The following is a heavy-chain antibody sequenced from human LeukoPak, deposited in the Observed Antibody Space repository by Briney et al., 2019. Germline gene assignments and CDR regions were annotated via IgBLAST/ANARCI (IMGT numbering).Heavy chain of an antibody. D-gene: IGHD3-3*01. CDR2: ISSSSSYI. J-gene: IGHJ4*02. Sequence: PGGSLRLSCAASGFTFSSYSMNWVRQAPGKGLEWVSSISSSSSYIYYADSVKGRFTISRDNAKNSLYLQMNSLRAEDTAVYYCARDLTRITIFGVVIPIDYFDYWDQGTLVTVSS. CDR3: ARDLTRITIFGVVIPIDYFDY. CDR1: GFTFSSYS. V-gene: IGHV3-21*01.